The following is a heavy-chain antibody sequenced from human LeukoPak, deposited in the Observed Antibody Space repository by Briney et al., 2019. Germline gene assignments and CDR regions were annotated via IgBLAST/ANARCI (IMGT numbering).Heavy chain of an antibody. CDR3: ARVNGYCSGGSCCSGSFLI. CDR2: ISSSSSYI. V-gene: IGHV3-21*01. CDR1: GFTFSSYR. Sequence: PGGSLRLSCAASGFTFSSYRMSWVRQAPGKGLEWVSSISSSSSYIYYADSVKGRFTISRDNAKNSLYLQMNSLRAEDTAVYYCARVNGYCSGGSCCSGSFLIWGQGTMVTVSS. J-gene: IGHJ3*01. D-gene: IGHD2-15*01.